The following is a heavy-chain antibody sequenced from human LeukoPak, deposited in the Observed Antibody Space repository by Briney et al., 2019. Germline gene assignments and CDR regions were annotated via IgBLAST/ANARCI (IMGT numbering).Heavy chain of an antibody. CDR2: VYYSGST. CDR1: GFTFSSSW. V-gene: IGHV4-59*01. Sequence: GSLRLSCAASGFTFSSSWMTWVRQPPGKGLEWIGYVYYSGSTNYNPSLKSRVTISVDTSKNHFSLKLSSVTAADTAVYYCARDGYLDAFDIWGQGTMVTVSS. D-gene: IGHD5-18*01. CDR3: ARDGYLDAFDI. J-gene: IGHJ3*02.